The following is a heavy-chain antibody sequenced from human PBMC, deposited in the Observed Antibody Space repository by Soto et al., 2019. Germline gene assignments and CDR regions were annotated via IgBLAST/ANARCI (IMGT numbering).Heavy chain of an antibody. CDR3: MTKYSTSPGGC. CDR2: SRATTDGGTA. CDR1: GVTFSNAL. Sequence: GGSLRVSCASSGVTFSNALLSGGRQAPGKGLEWIGRSRATTDGGTADYAAPVKGRFPISRDDSRNTLYLQMNSLKTEATAVSSCMTKYSTSPGGCWGQG. D-gene: IGHD6-13*01. V-gene: IGHV3-15*01. J-gene: IGHJ4*02.